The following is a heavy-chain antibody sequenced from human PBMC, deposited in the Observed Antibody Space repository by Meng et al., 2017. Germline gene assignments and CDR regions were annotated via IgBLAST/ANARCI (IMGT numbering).Heavy chain of an antibody. D-gene: IGHD2-8*02. CDR1: GDSVSSTIAA. J-gene: IGHJ4*02. CDR2: TYYRSKWYN. CDR3: ARGVVYAISYFDY. V-gene: IGHV6-1*01. Sequence: PSGPALVKPPHTLLRTSAISGDSVSSTIAAWTWIRQSPSRGLEWLGRTYYRSKWYNDYAVSVKSRITINPDTSKNQFSLQLNSVTPEDTAVYYCARGVVYAISYFDYWGQGTLVTVSS.